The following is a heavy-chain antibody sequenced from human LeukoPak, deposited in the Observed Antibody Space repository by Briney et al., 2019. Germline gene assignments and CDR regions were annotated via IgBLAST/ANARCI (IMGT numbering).Heavy chain of an antibody. J-gene: IGHJ6*04. V-gene: IGHV3-64*01. Sequence: GGSLRLSCAASGFTFSSYAMHWVRQAPGKGLEYVSSITSNGGTTYYANSVKDRFTISRDNSKNTLYLQMGSLRTEDMAVYYCARDLTGVGDVWDKGTTVTVSS. D-gene: IGHD3-9*01. CDR1: GFTFSSYA. CDR2: ITSNGGTT. CDR3: ARDLTGVGDV.